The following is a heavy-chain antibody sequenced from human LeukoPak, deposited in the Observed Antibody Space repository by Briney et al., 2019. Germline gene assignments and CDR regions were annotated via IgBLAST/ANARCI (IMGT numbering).Heavy chain of an antibody. D-gene: IGHD1-14*01. J-gene: IGHJ4*02. V-gene: IGHV4-61*01. Sequence: SETLSLTCTVSGGSISSSSYYWSWIRQPPGKGLEWIGYIYYSGSTNYNPSLKSRVTISVDTSKNQFSLKLSSVTAADTAVYYCARAPDSYFDYWGQGTLVTVSS. CDR1: GGSISSSSYY. CDR3: ARAPDSYFDY. CDR2: IYYSGST.